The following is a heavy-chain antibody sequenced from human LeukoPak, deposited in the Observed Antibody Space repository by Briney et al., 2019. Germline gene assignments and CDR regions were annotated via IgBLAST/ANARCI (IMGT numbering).Heavy chain of an antibody. Sequence: ASVKVSCKASGYTFTGYYMHWVRQAPGQGLEWMGRINPNSGGSNYAQKFQGRVTMTRDTSISTAYMELSMLRSHDTAVYYCALITMVRGPPEIEYWGQGTLVTVSS. V-gene: IGHV1-2*06. CDR2: INPNSGGS. CDR1: GYTFTGYY. CDR3: ALITMVRGPPEIEY. J-gene: IGHJ4*02. D-gene: IGHD3-10*01.